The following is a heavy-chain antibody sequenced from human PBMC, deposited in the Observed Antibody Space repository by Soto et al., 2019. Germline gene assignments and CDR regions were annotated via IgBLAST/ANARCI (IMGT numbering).Heavy chain of an antibody. CDR3: AKDLRGYYYDSSGYWTH. Sequence: GGSLRLSCAASGFTFSSYAMSWVRQAPGKGLEWVSAISGSGGSTYYADSVKGRFTISRDNSKNTLYLQMNSLRAEDTAVYYCAKDLRGYYYDSSGYWTHWGQGTLVTVSS. J-gene: IGHJ4*02. CDR1: GFTFSSYA. D-gene: IGHD3-22*01. CDR2: ISGSGGST. V-gene: IGHV3-23*01.